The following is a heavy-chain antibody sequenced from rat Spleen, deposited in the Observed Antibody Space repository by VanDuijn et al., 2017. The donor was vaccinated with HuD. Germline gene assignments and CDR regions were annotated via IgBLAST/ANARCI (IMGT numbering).Heavy chain of an antibody. J-gene: IGHJ3*01. CDR1: GHSITSSYR. CDR2: INSAGTT. D-gene: IGHD1-1*01. CDR3: ARSDGVHYYLPLAD. Sequence: EVQLQESGPGPVKVSESLSLTCSVTGHSITSSYRWNWIRKFPGNKLEWMGYINSAGTTNYNPSLKSRISITRDTSKNHFFLQVNSVSSEDTATYYCARSDGVHYYLPLADWGQGTLVTASS. V-gene: IGHV3-3*01.